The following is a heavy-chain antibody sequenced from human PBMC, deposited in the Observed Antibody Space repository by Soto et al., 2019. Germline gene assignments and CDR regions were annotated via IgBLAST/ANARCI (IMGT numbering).Heavy chain of an antibody. Sequence: QVQLVQSGAEVKKPGASVKVSCKASGYAFVSYGINWVRQAPGQGLEWMGWISPHNGITSYEPNLQGRITMTTDTSTNTAFMDLRSLTSDDTAVYYCATSLDYTRGWEFDYWRQGTLVTVSS. V-gene: IGHV1-18*01. J-gene: IGHJ4*02. D-gene: IGHD6-19*01. CDR3: ATSLDYTRGWEFDY. CDR1: GYAFVSYG. CDR2: ISPHNGIT.